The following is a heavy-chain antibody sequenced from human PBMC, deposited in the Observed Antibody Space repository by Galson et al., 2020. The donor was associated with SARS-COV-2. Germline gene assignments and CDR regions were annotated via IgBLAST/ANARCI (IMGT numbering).Heavy chain of an antibody. Sequence: SETLSLTCTVSGGSISSYSWSWIRQPPGKGLEWIGYIYYSGSTNYNPSLKSRVTISVDTSKNQFSLKLSSVTAADTAVYYCARWGVVRGVDYWGQGTLVTVSS. D-gene: IGHD3-10*01. CDR1: GGSISSYS. V-gene: IGHV4-59*08. J-gene: IGHJ4*02. CDR2: IYYSGST. CDR3: ARWGVVRGVDY.